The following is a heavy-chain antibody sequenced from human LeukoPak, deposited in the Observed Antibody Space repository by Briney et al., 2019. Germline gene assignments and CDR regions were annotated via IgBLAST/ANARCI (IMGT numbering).Heavy chain of an antibody. CDR2: INPYSGGT. CDR3: ARVRSYYESGGDFDY. D-gene: IGHD3-22*01. V-gene: IGHV1-2*02. CDR1: GYTFTGYY. J-gene: IGHJ4*02. Sequence: GASVKVSCKASGYTFTGYYIHWLRQAPGEGLEWMAWINPYSGGTNYAQKFQGRVTMTRDTSIGTAYMEVRRLRSDDTAVYYCARVRSYYESGGDFDYWGQGTLVTVSS.